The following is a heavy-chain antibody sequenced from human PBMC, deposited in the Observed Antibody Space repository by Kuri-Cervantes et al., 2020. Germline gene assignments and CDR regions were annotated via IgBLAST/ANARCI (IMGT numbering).Heavy chain of an antibody. D-gene: IGHD3-16*01. V-gene: IGHV3-11*06. CDR3: ARLGGAAPYDY. CDR2: ISSSSSYI. J-gene: IGHJ4*02. Sequence: GESLKISCAASGFTFSDYYMSWIRQAPGKGLEWVSSISSSSSYIYYADSVKGRFTISRDNAKNSLYLQMNSLRAEDTAVYYCARLGGAAPYDYWGQGTLVTVSS. CDR1: GFTFSDYY.